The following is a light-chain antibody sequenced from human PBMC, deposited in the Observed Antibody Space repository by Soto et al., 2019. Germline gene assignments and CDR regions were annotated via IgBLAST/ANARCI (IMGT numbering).Light chain of an antibody. CDR1: SSNIGMNT. Sequence: QSALTQPLSASGTPGQGISMSCTGGSSNIGMNTVNWYQQLPGSAPKLLIYSNNQRPSGVPDRFPGSKSGTSASLAISGLQSEDEADYYCATWDDSLNGWVFGGGTQLTVL. J-gene: IGLJ7*01. CDR2: SNN. CDR3: ATWDDSLNGWV. V-gene: IGLV1-44*01.